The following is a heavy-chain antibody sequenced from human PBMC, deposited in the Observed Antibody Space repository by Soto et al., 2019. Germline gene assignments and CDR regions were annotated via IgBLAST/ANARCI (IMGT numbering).Heavy chain of an antibody. Sequence: QVQLVQSGAEVKKPGSSVTVSCKASGGTFSSYTISWVRQAPGQGLEWMGRIIPILGIANYAQKFQGRVTSTADKSTSTAYMELSSLRSEDTAVYYWASTGAAAGNHYYDGRDVWGQGTTVTVSS. D-gene: IGHD6-13*01. CDR2: IIPILGIA. CDR1: GGTFSSYT. CDR3: ASTGAAAGNHYYDGRDV. J-gene: IGHJ6*02. V-gene: IGHV1-69*02.